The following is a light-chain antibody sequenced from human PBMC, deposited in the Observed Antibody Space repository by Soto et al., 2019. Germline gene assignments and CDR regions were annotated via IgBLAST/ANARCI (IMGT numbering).Light chain of an antibody. CDR3: QQYGSSTYT. CDR1: QSVSSAY. CDR2: GTS. V-gene: IGKV3-20*01. Sequence: EIVLTQSPGTLSLSPGERATLSCRASQSVSSAYLAWYQQKPGQAPRLLIYGTSSRATGIPDRFSGSGSGTDFTLTISRLEPEDFAVYYCQQYGSSTYTLSQGTKVDIK. J-gene: IGKJ2*01.